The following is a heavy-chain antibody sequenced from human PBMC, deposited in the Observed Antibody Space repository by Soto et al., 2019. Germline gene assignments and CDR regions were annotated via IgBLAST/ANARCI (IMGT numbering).Heavy chain of an antibody. CDR1: GFTFDICA. D-gene: IGHD1-26*01. CDR3: AKERAPKSGKIVSYAFDM. CDR2: IGCDGNNP. Sequence: EVQLLESGGGLLQPGGSLRLSCAASGFTFDICAVSWLRQAPGKGLEWVSAIGCDGNNPNYADSVKGRFTMSRDNSKNTLELQMDSLRVEDTAVYYCAKERAPKSGKIVSYAFDMWGQGTMVTVSS. V-gene: IGHV3-23*01. J-gene: IGHJ3*02.